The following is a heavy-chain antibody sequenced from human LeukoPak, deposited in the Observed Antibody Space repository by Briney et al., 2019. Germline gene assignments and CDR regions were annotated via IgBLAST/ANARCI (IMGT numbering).Heavy chain of an antibody. CDR1: GGSISGYF. V-gene: IGHV4-59*01. J-gene: IGHJ4*02. CDR2: IYYSGGT. Sequence: PSETLSLTCTVSGGSISGYFWSWIRQPPGKGLEWIGYIYYSGGTNYNPSLKSRVTISVDTSKNQFSLKLTSVTAADTAVYYCARILTGYYRVDYWGQGTLVTVSS. CDR3: ARILTGYYRVDY. D-gene: IGHD3-9*01.